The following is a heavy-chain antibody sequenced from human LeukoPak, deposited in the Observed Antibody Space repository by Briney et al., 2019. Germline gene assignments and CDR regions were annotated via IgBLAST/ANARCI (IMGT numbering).Heavy chain of an antibody. J-gene: IGHJ4*02. CDR2: LNPNNGST. Sequence: ASVKVSCTASGYTFTSFDINWVRQATGQGLEWTGYLNPNNGSTGYAQKFQGRVTMTRNTSRGTAYMEVNSLKSDDTAMYYCARAFYSSSSGGGNYFDYWGLGTMVTVSS. CDR1: GYTFTSFD. V-gene: IGHV1-8*01. D-gene: IGHD6-6*01. CDR3: ARAFYSSSSGGGNYFDY.